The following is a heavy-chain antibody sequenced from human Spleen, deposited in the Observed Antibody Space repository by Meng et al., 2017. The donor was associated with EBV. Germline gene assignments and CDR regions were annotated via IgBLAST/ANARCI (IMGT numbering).Heavy chain of an antibody. V-gene: IGHV1-2*06. CDR2: INPDTGET. J-gene: IGHJ4*02. Sequence: QMQLVQPGAEGKKPGASVKVSCEASGYGFTDYYIHWVRQAPGQGLEWMGRINPDTGETDYAQNFQGRVTMTRDTSISTAYMELNSLRSDDTALYFCARVRCFDGSCNWGYWGQGTLVTVSS. CDR1: GYGFTDYY. D-gene: IGHD2-15*01. CDR3: ARVRCFDGSCNWGY.